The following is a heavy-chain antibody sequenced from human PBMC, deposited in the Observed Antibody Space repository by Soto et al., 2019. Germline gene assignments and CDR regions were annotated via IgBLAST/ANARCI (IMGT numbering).Heavy chain of an antibody. Sequence: QEQLVESGGGVVQPGKSLRLSCTASRFAFSSYAMHWVRQALGKGLEWVAVISYDGGYENYADSVKGRFTVSRDNSKNTLWLQMNSLRAEDTALYYCAKGTTVTPWRYLDLWGQGTLVTVSS. J-gene: IGHJ2*01. CDR1: RFAFSSYA. CDR3: AKGTTVTPWRYLDL. V-gene: IGHV3-30*18. CDR2: ISYDGGYE. D-gene: IGHD4-17*01.